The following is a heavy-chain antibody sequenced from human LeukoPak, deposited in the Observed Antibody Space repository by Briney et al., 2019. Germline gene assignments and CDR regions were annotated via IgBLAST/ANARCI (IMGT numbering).Heavy chain of an antibody. CDR3: ARAKAGSFDY. D-gene: IGHD6-19*01. CDR1: GNSLSRNSAA. J-gene: IGHJ4*02. Sequence: SQTLSLTPALSGNSLSRNSAAWDWIRQSPSRGLEWLGRAYYRSKWCSDYAVSVESRITIRPDTSKNQFSLQLDSMTPEDTAVYYCARAKAGSFDYWGQGTLVTVSS. V-gene: IGHV6-1*01. CDR2: AYYRSKWCS.